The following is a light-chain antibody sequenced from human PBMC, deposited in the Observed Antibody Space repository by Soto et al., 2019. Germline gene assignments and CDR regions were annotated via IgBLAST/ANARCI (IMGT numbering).Light chain of an antibody. Sequence: QSVLTQPPSASGSPGQSVTISCTGTSSDVGGYNFVSWYQQHPGKAPKLMIYEVSERPSGVPDRFSGSKSGNTASLTVSGLQADDEADYYFSSYAGSNIVVFGGGTKLTVL. CDR1: SSDVGGYNF. CDR3: SSYAGSNIVV. V-gene: IGLV2-8*01. J-gene: IGLJ2*01. CDR2: EVS.